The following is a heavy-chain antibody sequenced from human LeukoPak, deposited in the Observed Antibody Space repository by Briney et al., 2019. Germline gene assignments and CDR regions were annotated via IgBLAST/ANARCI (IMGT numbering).Heavy chain of an antibody. CDR3: ARDSRYCGGGSCYCDAFDI. J-gene: IGHJ3*02. D-gene: IGHD2-15*01. V-gene: IGHV4-59*01. Sequence: SETLSLTCTVSGGSTSTDYWSWIRQSPGKGLEWIGYIHYSGSTNYNPSLKSRVTTSVDTSKNQFSLKLSSVTAADTAMYYCARDSRYCGGGSCYCDAFDIWGQGTMVTVSS. CDR2: IHYSGST. CDR1: GGSTSTDY.